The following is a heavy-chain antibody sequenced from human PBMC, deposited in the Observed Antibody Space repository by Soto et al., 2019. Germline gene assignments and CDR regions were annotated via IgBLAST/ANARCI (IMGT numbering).Heavy chain of an antibody. CDR3: ARAPEQQLLYFDY. J-gene: IGHJ4*02. V-gene: IGHV6-1*01. Sequence: PSQTLSLTCAISGDSVSSNSVGWNWIRQSPSRGLEWLGRTYYRSKWYNDYAVSVKSRITINPDTSKNQFSLQLNSVTPEDTAVYYSARAPEQQLLYFDYWGQGTLVTVSS. D-gene: IGHD6-13*01. CDR1: GDSVSSNSVG. CDR2: TYYRSKWYN.